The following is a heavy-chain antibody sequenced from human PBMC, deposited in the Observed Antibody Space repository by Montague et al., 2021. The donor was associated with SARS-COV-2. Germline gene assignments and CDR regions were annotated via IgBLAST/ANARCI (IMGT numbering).Heavy chain of an antibody. J-gene: IGHJ4*02. CDR2: IKHSGTT. D-gene: IGHD2-15*01. CDR1: SGSSIFYY. V-gene: IGHV4-34*01. Sequence: SETLSLTCAVYSGSSIFYYATSIRQSPGKSLEWIAEIKHSGTTNDNFKPSLGTRVTRTGDTSKSQFSLKLTSVTAADTGVYYCARWYPQTLTLIGLLGKSDTAYWGPGTMVTVTS. CDR3: ARWYPQTLTLIGLLGKSDTAY.